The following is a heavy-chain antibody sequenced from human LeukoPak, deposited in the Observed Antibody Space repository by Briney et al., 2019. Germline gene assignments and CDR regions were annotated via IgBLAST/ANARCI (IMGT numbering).Heavy chain of an antibody. CDR3: AKVLGEYSIRSKPLDT. D-gene: IGHD6-13*01. CDR1: GFTFSSYA. Sequence: PGGSLRLSCAASGFTFSSYAMSWVRQAPGKGLEWVAFIRYDGSNKYYADSVKGRFTISRDNSKNTLYLQMNSLRPEDTAVYYCAKVLGEYSIRSKPLDTWGQGTLVTVSS. J-gene: IGHJ5*02. CDR2: IRYDGSNK. V-gene: IGHV3-30*02.